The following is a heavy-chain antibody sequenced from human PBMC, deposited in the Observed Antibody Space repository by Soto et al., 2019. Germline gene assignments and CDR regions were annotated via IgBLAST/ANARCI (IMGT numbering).Heavy chain of an antibody. V-gene: IGHV1-69*12. CDR2: IMPIFRAP. D-gene: IGHD3-10*01. CDR1: GGAFSDYA. Sequence: QVQLVQSGAEVKKSGSSVKVSCKASGGAFSDYAFSWVRQAPGQGLEWLGGIMPIFRAPDYAQKFQGRVTITADESTRTAYMEMRSLTSEDTATYYCASWLEEADIGNYYYGMDVWGQGTTVTVS. CDR3: ASWLEEADIGNYYYGMDV. J-gene: IGHJ6*02.